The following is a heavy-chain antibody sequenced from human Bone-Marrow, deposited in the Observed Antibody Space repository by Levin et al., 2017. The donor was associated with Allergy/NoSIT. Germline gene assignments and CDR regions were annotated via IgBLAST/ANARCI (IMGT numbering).Heavy chain of an antibody. V-gene: IGHV3-33*01. CDR3: ATELIRGTGLVTDY. J-gene: IGHJ4*02. CDR1: GFTFSNYG. CDR2: IWSDGINK. D-gene: IGHD5-18*01. Sequence: PGGSLRLSCVASGFTFSNYGMHWVRQAPGKGLEWVGVIWSDGINKYYADSVKGRFTISRDNSKNTLYVQMNSLRAEDTALYFCATELIRGTGLVTDYWGQGTLVTVSS.